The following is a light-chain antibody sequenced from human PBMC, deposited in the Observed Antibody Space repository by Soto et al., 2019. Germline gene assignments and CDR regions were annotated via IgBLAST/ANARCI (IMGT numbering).Light chain of an antibody. J-gene: IGKJ2*01. Sequence: DIQMTPSPSSLSASVGDRVTITCRASQSITTYLNWYQQKPGKAPKLLIYLASSLQSGVLSRFSSSRFGTDVTLTINSLQHADSATYYCQQSYNSPPDTFGQGTKLEIK. V-gene: IGKV1-39*01. CDR3: QQSYNSPPDT. CDR2: LAS. CDR1: QSITTY.